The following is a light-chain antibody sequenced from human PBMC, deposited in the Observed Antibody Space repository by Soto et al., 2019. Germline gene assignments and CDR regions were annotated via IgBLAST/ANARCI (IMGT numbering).Light chain of an antibody. CDR1: SSDIGSYNL. CDR3: CSYSGSSTDWV. CDR2: EGS. V-gene: IGLV2-23*01. J-gene: IGLJ3*02. Sequence: QSVLTQPASVSGSPGQSITISCTGTSSDIGSYNLVSWYQQHPGKAPKVMIYEGSKRPSGVSNRFSGSKSGNTASLTISGLQAEEEADYYCCSYSGSSTDWVFGGGTKLTVL.